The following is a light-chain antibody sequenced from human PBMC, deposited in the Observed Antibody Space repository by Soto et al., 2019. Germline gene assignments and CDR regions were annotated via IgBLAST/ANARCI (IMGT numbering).Light chain of an antibody. V-gene: IGKV3-20*01. CDR1: QSVSGSY. CDR3: QQYASSPRT. CDR2: GAS. Sequence: EIVLTQSPGTLSLSPGARATLSCRATQSVSGSYLAWYQQKPGQAPRLLIYGASSRATGIPDRFSGSGSGTDFTLTISRLEPEDFAVYYCQQYASSPRTFGQGTKVDIK. J-gene: IGKJ1*01.